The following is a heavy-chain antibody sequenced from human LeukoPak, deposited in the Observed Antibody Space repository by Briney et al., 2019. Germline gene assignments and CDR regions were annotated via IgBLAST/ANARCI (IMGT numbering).Heavy chain of an antibody. D-gene: IGHD5-18*01. V-gene: IGHV3-7*05. Sequence: PGGSLRLSCAASRFTFSDYWMSWVRQAPGKGLEWVANIKQDGSEKYYVDSVKGRFTISRDNAKDSLYLQMNSLRAEDTAVYYCASLRGYHFDYWGQGTLVTVSS. CDR2: IKQDGSEK. CDR1: RFTFSDYW. CDR3: ASLRGYHFDY. J-gene: IGHJ4*02.